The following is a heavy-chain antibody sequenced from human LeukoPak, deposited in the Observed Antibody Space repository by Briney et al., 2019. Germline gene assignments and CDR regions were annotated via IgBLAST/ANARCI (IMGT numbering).Heavy chain of an antibody. J-gene: IGHJ4*02. Sequence: SETLSLTCTVSGGSISIGGYYWSWIRQHPGKGLEWIGYIYYSGSTYYNPSLKSRVTISVDTSKNQFSLKLSSVTAADTAVYYCAREIPVGWGDQQMDYWGQGTLVTVSS. D-gene: IGHD2-2*01. CDR3: AREIPVGWGDQQMDY. CDR2: IYYSGST. CDR1: GGSISIGGYY. V-gene: IGHV4-31*03.